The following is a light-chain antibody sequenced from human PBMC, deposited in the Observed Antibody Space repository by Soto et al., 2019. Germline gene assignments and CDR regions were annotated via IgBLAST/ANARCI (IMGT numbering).Light chain of an antibody. CDR3: QQYFNTPLT. J-gene: IGKJ4*01. V-gene: IGKV4-1*01. CDR2: WAS. CDR1: QNVLNRANDKNY. Sequence: DIVMTQSPDSLAVSLGERATINCKSSQNVLNRANDKNYIAWYQQKPGQPPKLLIYWASTRESDVPDRFSGSGPETDFTLTISSLQAGDVAVYFCQQYFNTPLTFGGGTKVEIK.